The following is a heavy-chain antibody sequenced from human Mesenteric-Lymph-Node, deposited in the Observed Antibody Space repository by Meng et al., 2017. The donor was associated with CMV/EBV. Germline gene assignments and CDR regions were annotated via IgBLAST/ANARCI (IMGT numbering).Heavy chain of an antibody. D-gene: IGHD3-3*01. CDR2: IRREVYGGTT. J-gene: IGHJ4*02. Sequence: GGSLRLSCAGSGFDFGDYAMSWVRQAPGRGLEWVGLIRREVYGGTTEYAASARGRFVISRDDSKGIAYLQMNSLKSEDTAVYYCTKASLEYYDFWNGYYTEDYWGQGTLVTVSS. CDR1: GFDFGDYA. V-gene: IGHV3-49*04. CDR3: TKASLEYYDFWNGYYTEDY.